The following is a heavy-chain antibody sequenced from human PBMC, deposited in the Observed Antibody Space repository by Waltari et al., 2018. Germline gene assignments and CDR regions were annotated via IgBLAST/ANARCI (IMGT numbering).Heavy chain of an antibody. D-gene: IGHD3-10*01. CDR3: ARSFGGSGSYKFDT. Sequence: RLQESGPGRMKPSETLSLICTVYGASISISTHYWGWIRQTPGMGPEWIGSVHYTGKTYNNPSLESRVSLSVDTSKNLFSLELTSVTAADTATYFCARSFGGSGSYKFDTWGRGILVSVSS. CDR1: GASISISTHY. V-gene: IGHV4-39*02. J-gene: IGHJ4*02. CDR2: VHYTGKT.